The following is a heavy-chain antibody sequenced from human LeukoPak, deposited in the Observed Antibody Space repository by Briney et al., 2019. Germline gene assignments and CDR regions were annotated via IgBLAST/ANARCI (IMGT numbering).Heavy chain of an antibody. J-gene: IGHJ6*03. CDR1: GGTFSSYA. Sequence: SVKVSCKASGGTFSSYAISWVRQAPGQGLEWMGGIIPIFGTANYAQKFQGRVTITADESTSTAYMELSSLRSEDTAVYYCARTYSSGPLNYYYMDVWGKGTTVTVSS. V-gene: IGHV1-69*13. D-gene: IGHD6-19*01. CDR3: ARTYSSGPLNYYYMDV. CDR2: IIPIFGTA.